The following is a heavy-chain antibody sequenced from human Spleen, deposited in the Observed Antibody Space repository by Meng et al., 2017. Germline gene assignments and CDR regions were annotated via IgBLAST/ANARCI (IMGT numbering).Heavy chain of an antibody. CDR3: GRVTGGWYFDL. J-gene: IGHJ2*01. Sequence: SQTLSLTCAVSGGSISGSSYYWGWIRQPPGKGLEWLGSTYYSGSTYYNPSLKSRVTISVDTSKNHFSLKLTSVTAADTAVYYCGRVTGGWYFDLWGRGTLVTVSS. D-gene: IGHD7-27*01. CDR2: TYYSGST. CDR1: GGSISGSSYY. V-gene: IGHV4-39*02.